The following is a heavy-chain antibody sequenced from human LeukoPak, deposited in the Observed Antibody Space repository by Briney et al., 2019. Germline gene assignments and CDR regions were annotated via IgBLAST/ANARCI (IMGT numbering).Heavy chain of an antibody. CDR1: GFTFSSYS. CDR2: ISSSSSTI. Sequence: GGSLRLSCAASGFTFSSYSMNWVRQAPGKGLEWVSYISSSSSTIYYADSVKGRFTISRDNDKNSLYLQMNSLRDEDTAVNYCARGVYYYYGKDVWGQGTTVTVSS. J-gene: IGHJ6*02. V-gene: IGHV3-48*02. CDR3: ARGVYYYYGKDV.